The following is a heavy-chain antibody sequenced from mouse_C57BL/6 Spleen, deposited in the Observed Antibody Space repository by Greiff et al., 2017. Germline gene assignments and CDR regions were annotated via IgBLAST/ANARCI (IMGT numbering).Heavy chain of an antibody. D-gene: IGHD2-5*01. J-gene: IGHJ4*01. CDR2: INPNNGGT. CDR3: AREGYYSNYNYAMDY. V-gene: IGHV1-22*01. Sequence: EVQLQQSGPELVKPGASVKMSCKASGYTFTDYNMHWVKQSHGKSLEWIGYINPNNGGTSYNQKFKGKATLTVNKSSSTAYMELRSLTSEDSAVYYCAREGYYSNYNYAMDYWGQGTSVTVSS. CDR1: GYTFTDYN.